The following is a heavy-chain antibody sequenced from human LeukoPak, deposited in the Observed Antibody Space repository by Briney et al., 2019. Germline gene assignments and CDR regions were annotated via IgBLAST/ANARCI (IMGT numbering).Heavy chain of an antibody. V-gene: IGHV4-59*08. J-gene: IGHJ4*02. Sequence: SETLSLTCTVSGGTISSYYWNWIRQPPGKGLEWIGYIHYSGSTKYNPSLKSRVTISVDTSKNQFSLKLSSVTAAGTAVYYCARWYSSGWAFDYWGQGTLVTVSS. CDR2: IHYSGST. D-gene: IGHD6-19*01. CDR1: GGTISSYY. CDR3: ARWYSSGWAFDY.